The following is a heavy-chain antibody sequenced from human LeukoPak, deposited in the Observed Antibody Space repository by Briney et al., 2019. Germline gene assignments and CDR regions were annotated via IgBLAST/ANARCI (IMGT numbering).Heavy chain of an antibody. CDR2: IFSNGVT. CDR1: GGSITSYY. CDR3: ARHDNVPVIRHGFDH. J-gene: IGHJ4*02. Sequence: KTSETLSLTCTVSGGSITSYYWSWIRQPPGKGLEWLGYIFSNGVTNYNPSLQSRVTISIDTSKNQFSLKLNSVTAADTAVYYCARHDNVPVIRHGFDHWGQGTLVTVSS. D-gene: IGHD2-8*01. V-gene: IGHV4-59*08.